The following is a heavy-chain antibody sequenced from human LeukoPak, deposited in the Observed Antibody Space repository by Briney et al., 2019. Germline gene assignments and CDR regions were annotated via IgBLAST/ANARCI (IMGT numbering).Heavy chain of an antibody. J-gene: IGHJ4*02. Sequence: GRSLRLSCAASGFTFSSYGMHWVRQAPGKGLEWVAVIWYDGSNKYYADSEKGRFTISRDNSKSTLYLQMNSLRAEDTAVYYCARDQDGYSDYWGQGTLVTVSS. D-gene: IGHD5-24*01. CDR2: IWYDGSNK. V-gene: IGHV3-33*01. CDR3: ARDQDGYSDY. CDR1: GFTFSSYG.